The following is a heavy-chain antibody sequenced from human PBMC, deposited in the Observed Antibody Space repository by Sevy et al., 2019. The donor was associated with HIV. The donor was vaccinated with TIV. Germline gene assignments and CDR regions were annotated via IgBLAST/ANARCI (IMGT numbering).Heavy chain of an antibody. V-gene: IGHV3-23*01. CDR3: ARERCTTPHDY. CDR1: GFTFSKYS. J-gene: IGHJ4*02. CDR2: FSFGCGKI. D-gene: IGHD2-8*01. Sequence: GGSLRLSCAATGFTFSKYSMSWIRQTPGKGLEWVSTFSFGCGKINYADSVKGRFTISRDDSRNKFYLKMNSLSAEDTAICHSARERCTTPHDYWRPATVVTVSS.